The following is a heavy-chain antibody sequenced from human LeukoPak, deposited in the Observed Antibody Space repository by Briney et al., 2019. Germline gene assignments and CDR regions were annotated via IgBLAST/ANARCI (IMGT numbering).Heavy chain of an antibody. J-gene: IGHJ4*02. D-gene: IGHD6-19*01. CDR3: ARDHPDDSSGWYDY. CDR2: ISSSRSYI. Sequence: PGGSLRLSCAASGFTFSSYSMNWVRQAPGKGLEWVSSISSSRSYIYYADSVKGRFTISRDNAKNSLYLQMNSLRAEDTAVYYCARDHPDDSSGWYDYWGQGTLVTVSS. CDR1: GFTFSSYS. V-gene: IGHV3-21*01.